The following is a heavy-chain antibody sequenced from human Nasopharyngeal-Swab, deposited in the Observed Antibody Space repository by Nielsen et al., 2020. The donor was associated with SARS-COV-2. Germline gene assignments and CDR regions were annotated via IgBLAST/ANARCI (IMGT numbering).Heavy chain of an antibody. Sequence: WIRQPPGKGLEWVSYISSSSSTIYYADSVKGRFTISRDNAKNSLYLQMNSLRAEDTAVYYCARVSTSNYYYYYGMDVWGQGTTVTVSS. CDR3: ARVSTSNYYYYYGMDV. V-gene: IGHV3-48*04. J-gene: IGHJ6*02. CDR2: ISSSSSTI. D-gene: IGHD4-11*01.